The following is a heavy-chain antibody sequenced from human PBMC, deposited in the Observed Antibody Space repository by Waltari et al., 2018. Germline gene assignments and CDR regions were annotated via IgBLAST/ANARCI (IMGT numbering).Heavy chain of an antibody. CDR3: AKREIGYAFDT. D-gene: IGHD1-26*01. Sequence: VQLVQSGGEVKHPGSSVKVSCKASGGTFGRYAITWVRQAPGQGREWLGGVIPIYGTPNYEAKFQGRVTLTADASTSTVYLEVRSLTSEDTAVYFCAKREIGYAFDTWGQGTMVTVSS. CDR2: VIPIYGTP. CDR1: GGTFGRYA. V-gene: IGHV1-69*12. J-gene: IGHJ3*02.